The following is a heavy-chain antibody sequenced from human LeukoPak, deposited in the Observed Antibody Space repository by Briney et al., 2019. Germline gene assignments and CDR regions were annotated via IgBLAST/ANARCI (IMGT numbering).Heavy chain of an antibody. J-gene: IGHJ4*02. CDR2: ISSSSSYI. V-gene: IGHV3-21*03. CDR1: GFTFSSYS. Sequence: GGSLRLSCAASGFTFSSYSMNWVRQAPGKGLEWVSSISSSSSYIYYADSVKGRFTISRDNAKNTLYLQMNSLRAEDTAVYYCTTDTLSLYVWGSYRYSEVDYWGQGTLVTVSS. D-gene: IGHD3-16*02. CDR3: TTDTLSLYVWGSYRYSEVDY.